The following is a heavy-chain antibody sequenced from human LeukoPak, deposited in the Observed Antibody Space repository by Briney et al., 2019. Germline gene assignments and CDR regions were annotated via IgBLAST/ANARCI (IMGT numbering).Heavy chain of an antibody. Sequence: LGASVKVSCKASGYTFTGHYMHWVRQAPGRGLEWMGWINPDSGATNYAQKFQGRVTVTRDTSINTAYMELSRLISDDTAVYYCVRDKPQSSGGVFDIWGQGTMVTVSS. CDR1: GYTFTGHY. CDR3: VRDKPQSSGGVFDI. CDR2: INPDSGAT. V-gene: IGHV1-2*03. D-gene: IGHD2-15*01. J-gene: IGHJ3*02.